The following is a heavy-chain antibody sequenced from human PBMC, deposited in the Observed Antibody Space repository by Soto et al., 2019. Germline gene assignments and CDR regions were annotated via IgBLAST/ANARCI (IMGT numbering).Heavy chain of an antibody. D-gene: IGHD6-19*01. CDR2: IKQDGSEK. Sequence: GGSPRLSCAASGFTFSSYWMSRVRQDPGKGLEWVANIKQDGSEKYYVDSVKGRFTISRDNAKNSLYLQMNSLRAEDTVVYYSARDVIAVAGESDYWGQGTLVTVSS. CDR1: GFTFSSYW. V-gene: IGHV3-7*01. J-gene: IGHJ4*02. CDR3: ARDVIAVAGESDY.